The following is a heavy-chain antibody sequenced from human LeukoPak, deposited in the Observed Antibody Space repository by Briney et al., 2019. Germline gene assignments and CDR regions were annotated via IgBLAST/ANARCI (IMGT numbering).Heavy chain of an antibody. CDR1: GYIFTGYY. V-gene: IGHV1-2*02. D-gene: IGHD3-22*01. Sequence: ASVKVSCKASGYIFTGYYIHWVRQAPGRGLEWMGWINPNSGGTNYAQNFQGRVTLTRDTSISTAYMELSRLTSDDTAVYYCARDERYDSSGYPFDYWGQGTLVTVSS. CDR3: ARDERYDSSGYPFDY. CDR2: INPNSGGT. J-gene: IGHJ4*02.